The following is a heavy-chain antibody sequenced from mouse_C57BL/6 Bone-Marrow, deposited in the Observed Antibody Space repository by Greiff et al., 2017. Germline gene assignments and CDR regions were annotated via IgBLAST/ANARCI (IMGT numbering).Heavy chain of an antibody. V-gene: IGHV1-19*01. J-gene: IGHJ3*01. CDR2: INPYNGGT. CDR3: ARGAAQASWFAY. CDR1: GYTFTDYY. D-gene: IGHD3-2*02. Sequence: EVQLQQSGPVLVKPGASVKMSCKASGYTFTDYYMNWVKQSHGKSLEWIGVINPYNGGTSYNQKFKGKATLTVDKSSSTAYMELNSLTSEDSAVYYCARGAAQASWFAYRGQGTLVTVSA.